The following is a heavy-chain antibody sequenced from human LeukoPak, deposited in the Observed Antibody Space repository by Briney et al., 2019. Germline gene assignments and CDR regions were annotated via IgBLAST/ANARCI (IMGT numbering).Heavy chain of an antibody. J-gene: IGHJ3*02. D-gene: IGHD1-26*01. CDR2: INAGNGNT. CDR3: ATPPGIVGVREAFDI. V-gene: IGHV1-3*01. CDR1: GYTFTSYA. Sequence: ASVKVSCKASGYTFTSYAMHWVRQAPGQRLEWMGWINAGNGNTKYSQKFQGRVTITRDTSTSTVYMELSSLRSEDTAVYYCATPPGIVGVREAFDIWGQGTMVTVSS.